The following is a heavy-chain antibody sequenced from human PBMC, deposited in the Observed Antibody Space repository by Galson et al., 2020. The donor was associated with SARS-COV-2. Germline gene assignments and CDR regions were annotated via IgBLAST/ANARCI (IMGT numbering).Heavy chain of an antibody. CDR2: FDPEDGET. Sequence: ASVKVSCKVSGYTLTELSMHWVRQAPGKGLEWMGGFDPEDGETIYAQKFQGRVTMTEDTSTDTAYMELSSLRSEDTAVYYCATDLARWWELLAGFAFDIWGQGTMVTVSS. J-gene: IGHJ3*02. CDR3: ATDLARWWELLAGFAFDI. CDR1: GYTLTELS. D-gene: IGHD1-26*01. V-gene: IGHV1-24*01.